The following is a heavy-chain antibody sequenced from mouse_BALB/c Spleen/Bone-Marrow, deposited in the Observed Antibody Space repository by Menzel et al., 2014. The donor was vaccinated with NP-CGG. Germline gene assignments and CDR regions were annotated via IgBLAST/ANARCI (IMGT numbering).Heavy chain of an antibody. D-gene: IGHD1-1*01. J-gene: IGHJ1*01. CDR2: INPSNGGT. Sequence: QVQLQQPGAELVKPGASVKLSCKASGYTFTSYCMYWVKQRLGQGLEWIGEINPSNGGTNFNEKFKSKATLTVDKSSNTAYVQLSSLTSEDSAVYHCTRSNYGYWFFDVWGAGTTVTVSS. V-gene: IGHV1S81*02. CDR3: TRSNYGYWFFDV. CDR1: GYTFTSYC.